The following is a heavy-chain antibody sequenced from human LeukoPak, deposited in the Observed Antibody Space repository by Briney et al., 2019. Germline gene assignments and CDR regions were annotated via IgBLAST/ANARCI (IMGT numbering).Heavy chain of an antibody. CDR3: ASSNYGDLYFDY. V-gene: IGHV4-59*01. D-gene: IGHD4-17*01. CDR1: GGSISSYY. CDR2: MYYSGGS. Sequence: PETLSLTCTVSGGSISSYYWSWIRQPPGKGLEWIGYMYYSGGSNYNPSLKSRVTISLDTSKNQFSLKLSSVTAADTAVYYCASSNYGDLYFDYWGQGTLVTVSS. J-gene: IGHJ4*02.